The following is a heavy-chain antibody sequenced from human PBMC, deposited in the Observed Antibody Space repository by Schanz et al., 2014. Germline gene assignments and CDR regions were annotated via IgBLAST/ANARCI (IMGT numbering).Heavy chain of an antibody. D-gene: IGHD2-2*02. V-gene: IGHV3-53*01. CDR2: MYINSGST. Sequence: EVQLVESGGGLIQPGGSLRLSCAVSGFTVNTNYMSWVRQAPGKGLEWISSMYINSGSTQYADSVKGRFIISRDSSKNTLFLQMNSLRAEDTAVYYCATQYCSGTTCYTDSWDHWGQGTLVTVSS. J-gene: IGHJ4*01. CDR1: GFTVNTNY. CDR3: ATQYCSGTTCYTDSWDH.